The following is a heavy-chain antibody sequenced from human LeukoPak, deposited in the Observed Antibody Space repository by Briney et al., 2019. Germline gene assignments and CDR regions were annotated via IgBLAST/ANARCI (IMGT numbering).Heavy chain of an antibody. CDR1: GYTSTGYY. Sequence: ASVKVSCKASGYTSTGYYMHRGRQAPGQGLEWMGWINPNNGGTKHAQKFQGRVTMTRDTSISTAYMELSRLRSDDTAMYYCAKGNSIAAAGYWGQGTLVTVSS. CDR3: AKGNSIAAAGY. V-gene: IGHV1-2*02. D-gene: IGHD6-13*01. CDR2: INPNNGGT. J-gene: IGHJ4*02.